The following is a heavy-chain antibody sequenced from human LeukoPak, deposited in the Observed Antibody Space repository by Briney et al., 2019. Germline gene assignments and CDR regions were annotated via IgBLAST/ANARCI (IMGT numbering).Heavy chain of an antibody. V-gene: IGHV4-30-4*01. CDR3: ARGRYYYDSSGYYHDAFDI. CDR1: GGSISSGDYY. D-gene: IGHD3-22*01. Sequence: SQTLSLTCTVSGGSISSGDYYWSWIRQPPGKGLEWIGEINHSGSTNYNPSLKSRVTISVDTSKNQFSLKLSSVTAADTAVYYCARGRYYYDSSGYYHDAFDIWGQGTMVTVSS. CDR2: INHSGST. J-gene: IGHJ3*02.